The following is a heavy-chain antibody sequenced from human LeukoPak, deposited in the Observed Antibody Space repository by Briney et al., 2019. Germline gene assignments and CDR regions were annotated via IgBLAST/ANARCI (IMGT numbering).Heavy chain of an antibody. CDR1: GFTFNSYA. CDR3: AKGNSNTYPLYYYYMDV. V-gene: IGHV3-23*01. D-gene: IGHD4-11*01. CDR2: ISGSGGST. J-gene: IGHJ6*03. Sequence: PGGSLRLSCAASGFTFNSYAMGWVRQAPGKGLEWVSAISGSGGSTYYADSVKGRFTISRDNSKNTLYLQMNSLRAEDTAVYYCAKGNSNTYPLYYYYMDVWGKGTTVTVSS.